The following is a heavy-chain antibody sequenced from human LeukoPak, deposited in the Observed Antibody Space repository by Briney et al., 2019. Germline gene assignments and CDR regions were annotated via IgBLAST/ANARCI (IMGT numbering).Heavy chain of an antibody. Sequence: TGGSLRLSCAASGFTFSSYAMSWVRQAPGKGLEWVSIINDYGSNTYYADSVKGRFTISRDNSKNTLYLQMNSLRAEDTAFYYCAKSKVAAAVTYYFDYWGQGTLVTVSS. D-gene: IGHD6-13*01. J-gene: IGHJ4*02. CDR1: GFTFSSYA. CDR3: AKSKVAAAVTYYFDY. CDR2: INDYGSNT. V-gene: IGHV3-23*01.